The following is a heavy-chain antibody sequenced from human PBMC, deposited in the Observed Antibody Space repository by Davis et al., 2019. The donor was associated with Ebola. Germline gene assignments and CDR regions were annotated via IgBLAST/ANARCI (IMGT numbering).Heavy chain of an antibody. J-gene: IGHJ6*02. CDR1: GFTFSNYW. CDR3: ARDYYYYGMDV. Sequence: GGSLRLSCAASGFTFSNYWMSWVRQAPGKGLEWVANIKQDGSEKYYVDSVKGRFTISRDNAKNSLYLQMNSLRAEDTAVYYCARDYYYYGMDVWGQGTTVTVSS. V-gene: IGHV3-7*01. CDR2: IKQDGSEK.